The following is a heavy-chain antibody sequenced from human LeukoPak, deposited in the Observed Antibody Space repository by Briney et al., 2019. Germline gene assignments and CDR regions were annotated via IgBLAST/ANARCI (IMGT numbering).Heavy chain of an antibody. Sequence: ASVKLSCKASGYTFTGYYMHWVRQAPGQGLEWMGWINPNSGGTNYAQKFQGRVTMTRDTSISTAYMELSRLRSDGTAVYYCAREGYSYGQTKYYYYGMDVWGQGTTVTVSS. CDR2: INPNSGGT. D-gene: IGHD5-18*01. CDR3: AREGYSYGQTKYYYYGMDV. V-gene: IGHV1-2*02. J-gene: IGHJ6*02. CDR1: GYTFTGYY.